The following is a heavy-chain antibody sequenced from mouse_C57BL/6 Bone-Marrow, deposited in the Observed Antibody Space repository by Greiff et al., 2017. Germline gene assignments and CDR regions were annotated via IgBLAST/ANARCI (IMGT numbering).Heavy chain of an antibody. CDR1: GYTFTSYW. V-gene: IGHV1-64*01. CDR3: ARGGGLLWYAMDY. Sequence: QVQLQQPGAELVKPGASVKLSCKASGYTFTSYWMHWVKQRPGQGLEWIGMIHPNSGSTNYNEKFKSKATLTVDKSSSTAYMQLSSLTSEDSAVYYCARGGGLLWYAMDYWGQGTSVTVSS. J-gene: IGHJ4*01. CDR2: IHPNSGST. D-gene: IGHD2-10*01.